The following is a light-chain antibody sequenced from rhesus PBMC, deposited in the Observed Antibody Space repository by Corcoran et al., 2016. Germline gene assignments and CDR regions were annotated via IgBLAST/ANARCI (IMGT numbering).Light chain of an antibody. V-gene: IGKV3-42*02. J-gene: IGKJ4*01. CDR3: QKYNDWPLT. CDR1: QSVGST. Sequence: ETVMMQSPATLSLSPGERATLSCRASQSVGSTLAWYQQKPGQAPRLLIYYASRRDTGLPDRFSGSGAGTEFTLTISSLEPEDVGVYYCQKYNDWPLTFGGGTKVEIK. CDR2: YAS.